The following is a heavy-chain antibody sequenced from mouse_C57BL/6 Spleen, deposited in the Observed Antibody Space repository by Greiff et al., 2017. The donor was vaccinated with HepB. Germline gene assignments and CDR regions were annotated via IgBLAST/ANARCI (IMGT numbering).Heavy chain of an antibody. V-gene: IGHV2-2*01. J-gene: IGHJ2*01. CDR1: GFSLTSYG. D-gene: IGHD2-4*01. CDR2: IWSGGST. CDR3: ARNDYDGGDYFDY. Sequence: QVQLKESGPGLVQPSQILSITCTVSGFSLTSYGVHWVRQSPGKGLEWLGVIWSGGSTDYNAAFISRLSISKDNSKSQVFFKMNSLQADDTAIYYCARNDYDGGDYFDYWGQGTTLTVSS.